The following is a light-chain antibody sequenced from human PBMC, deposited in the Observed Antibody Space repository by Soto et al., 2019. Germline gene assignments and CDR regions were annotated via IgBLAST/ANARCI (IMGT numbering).Light chain of an antibody. CDR2: DAS. J-gene: IGKJ3*01. CDR1: QSISSW. Sequence: DIQMTQSPSTLSASVGDRVTITCRASQSISSWLAWYQQKPGKAPKLLIYDASSLESGVPSRFSGSGSGTEFTLTHSSLQPDDFATYYCQQYNSYVTFGPGTKVDIK. CDR3: QQYNSYVT. V-gene: IGKV1-5*01.